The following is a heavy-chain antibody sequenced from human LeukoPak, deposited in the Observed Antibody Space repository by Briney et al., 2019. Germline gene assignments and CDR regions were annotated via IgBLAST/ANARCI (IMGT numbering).Heavy chain of an antibody. D-gene: IGHD6-13*01. CDR1: GFTFSSYA. V-gene: IGHV3-64*01. CDR2: IRNNGGST. CDR3: ARVGTYSNTWYGSYFDY. J-gene: IGHJ4*02. Sequence: GRSLRLSCVASGFTFSSYAMHWVRQAPGKGLEYVSAIRNNGGSTSYANSVKGRFPISRDNSKNTLYLQMGSLRAEDMAVYYCARVGTYSNTWYGSYFDYWGQGTLATVSS.